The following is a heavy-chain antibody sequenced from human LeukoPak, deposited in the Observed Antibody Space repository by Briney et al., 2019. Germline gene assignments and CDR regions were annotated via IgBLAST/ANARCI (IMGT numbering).Heavy chain of an antibody. CDR3: ARDSGIAAAGDL. Sequence: TSETLSITCTVSGGSISSYYWSWIRQPPGKGLEWIGYIYYSGSTNYNPSLKSRVTISVDTSKNQFSLKLSSVTAADTAVYYCARDSGIAAAGDLWGQGTLVTVSS. J-gene: IGHJ5*02. CDR2: IYYSGST. D-gene: IGHD6-13*01. V-gene: IGHV4-59*01. CDR1: GGSISSYY.